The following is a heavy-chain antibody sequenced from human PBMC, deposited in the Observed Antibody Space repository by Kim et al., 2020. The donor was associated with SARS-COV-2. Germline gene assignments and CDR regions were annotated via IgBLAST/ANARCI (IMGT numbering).Heavy chain of an antibody. J-gene: IGHJ6*02. D-gene: IGHD4-17*01. V-gene: IGHV4-34*01. CDR3: ARGQTVTTFYYYYGMDV. Sequence: LKSRVTISVDTSKNQFSLKLSSVTAADTAVYYCARGQTVTTFYYYYGMDVWGQGTTVTVSS.